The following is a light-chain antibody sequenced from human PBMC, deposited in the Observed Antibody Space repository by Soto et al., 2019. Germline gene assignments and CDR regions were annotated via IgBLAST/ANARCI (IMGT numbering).Light chain of an antibody. CDR1: QSVSSSY. CDR2: GAS. J-gene: IGKJ1*01. V-gene: IGKV3-20*01. CDR3: QQYGSSGT. Sequence: EIVLTQSPGTLSLSPGERATLSCRASQSVSSSYLVWYQQKAGQAPRLLIYGASNRATGIPDRFSGSGSGTDFTLTISRLEPEDFAVYYCQQYGSSGTFGQGTKVDIK.